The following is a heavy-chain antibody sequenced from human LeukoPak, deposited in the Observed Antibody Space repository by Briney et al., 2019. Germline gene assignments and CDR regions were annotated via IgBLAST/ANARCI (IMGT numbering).Heavy chain of an antibody. Sequence: GGSLRLSCAASGFTFSSYWMHWVRQAPGKGLVWVSATIGSGYNTYYADSVKGRFAISRDSSKNTLYLQMNSLRAEDTAVYYCARDQLYYYYMDVWGKGTTVTVSS. D-gene: IGHD1-1*01. CDR3: ARDQLYYYYMDV. V-gene: IGHV3-23*01. CDR2: TIGSGYNT. CDR1: GFTFSSYW. J-gene: IGHJ6*03.